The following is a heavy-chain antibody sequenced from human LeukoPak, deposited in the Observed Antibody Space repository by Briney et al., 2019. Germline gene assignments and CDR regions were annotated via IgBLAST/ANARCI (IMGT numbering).Heavy chain of an antibody. Sequence: SVKVSCKASGGTFSSYTISWVRQAPGQGLEWMGRIIPILGIANYAQKFQGRVTITAAKSTSTAYMELSSLRSEDTAVYYCARDFRAGLERAHAFDIWGQGTMVTVSS. CDR1: GGTFSSYT. CDR2: IIPILGIA. CDR3: ARDFRAGLERAHAFDI. D-gene: IGHD1-1*01. J-gene: IGHJ3*02. V-gene: IGHV1-69*04.